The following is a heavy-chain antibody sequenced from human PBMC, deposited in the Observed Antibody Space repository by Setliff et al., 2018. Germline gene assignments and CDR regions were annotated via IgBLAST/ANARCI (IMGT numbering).Heavy chain of an antibody. CDR2: INPSGGLT. D-gene: IGHD5-18*01. V-gene: IGHV1-46*01. Sequence: GASVKVSCKASGYTLTNYYMHWVRQAPGQGLEWMGIINPSGGLTRYAQKFQGRVTMTRDTSTSTAYMELSSLRTEDTAVYYCAREGVDTRSSTDYRYYMDVWGKGTTVTVSS. CDR1: GYTLTNYY. CDR3: AREGVDTRSSTDYRYYMDV. J-gene: IGHJ6*03.